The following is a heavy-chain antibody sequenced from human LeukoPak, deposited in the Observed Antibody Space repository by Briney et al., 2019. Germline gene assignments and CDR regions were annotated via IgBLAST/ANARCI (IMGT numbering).Heavy chain of an antibody. Sequence: PGGSLRLSCAASGFTFRNYAMTWVRQAPGKGLEWVSRTSGSGDIKLYADSVKGRFTISRTNPENRLYLQMNSLRAEDTAVYYCANYRSGGGRCYSGLEHWGQGTLVAVSS. CDR2: TSGSGDIK. V-gene: IGHV3-23*01. CDR1: GFTFRNYA. CDR3: ANYRSGGGRCYSGLEH. D-gene: IGHD2-15*01. J-gene: IGHJ4*02.